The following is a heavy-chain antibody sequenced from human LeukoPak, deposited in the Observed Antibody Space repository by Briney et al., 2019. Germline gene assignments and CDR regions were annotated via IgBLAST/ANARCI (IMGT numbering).Heavy chain of an antibody. CDR2: ISAYNGNT. V-gene: IGHV1-18*01. D-gene: IGHD1-26*01. CDR3: ARGGGTYYDVLGSDWGDN. J-gene: IGHJ4*02. Sequence: ASVRVSCKASGYTFTSYGMSWVRQAPGQGLEWMGWISAYNGNTNYAQTLQGRVTITTDTSTSTAYMELRSLRSDDTAVYYCARGGGTYYDVLGSDWGDNWGQGTLVTVSS. CDR1: GYTFTSYG.